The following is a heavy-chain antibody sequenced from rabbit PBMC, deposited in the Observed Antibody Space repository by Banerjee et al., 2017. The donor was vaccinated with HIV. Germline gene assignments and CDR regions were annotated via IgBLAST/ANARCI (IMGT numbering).Heavy chain of an antibody. D-gene: IGHD6-1*01. CDR3: ARDWADSNGYSYAYDLNL. CDR1: GFDFSSVA. V-gene: IGHV1S47*01. Sequence: QEQLVESGGGLVQPEGSLTLTCKASGFDFSSVAMCWVRQAPGKGPEWIACIYNGDGSTYYASWVNGRFTISKTSSTTVTLQMTSLTAADTATYFCARDWADSNGYSYAYDLNLWGQGTLVTVS. J-gene: IGHJ4*01. CDR2: IYNGDGST.